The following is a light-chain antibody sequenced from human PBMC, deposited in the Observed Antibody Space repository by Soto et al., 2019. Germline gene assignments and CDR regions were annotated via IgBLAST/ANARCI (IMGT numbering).Light chain of an antibody. CDR3: LQNTHRPKT. V-gene: IGKV2-30*01. J-gene: IGKJ4*01. CDR1: QSLVYSNGNTY. CDR2: QVS. Sequence: DVVMTQSPLSLPVTLGQPASISCRSSQSLVYSNGNTYINWYQQRPGQSPRRLIYQVSNRDSGVPARFSGSGSGTHFTLKISRVEAEDVVIYYCLQNTHRPKTFGGGTKVEIK.